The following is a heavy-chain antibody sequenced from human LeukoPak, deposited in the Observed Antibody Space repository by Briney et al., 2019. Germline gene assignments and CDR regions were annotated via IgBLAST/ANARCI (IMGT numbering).Heavy chain of an antibody. CDR3: TKDLGLRRMI. CDR1: GLSLSSNN. D-gene: IGHD1-14*01. V-gene: IGHV3-48*04. Sequence: PGGSLRLSCAASGLSLSSNNMHWVRQAPGGGLEWLSYISAGSGTVFSADSVKGRFSISRDNARESLFLQMNSLRVDDTAGYYCTKDLGLRRMIWGRGTLVIVSS. CDR2: ISAGSGTV. J-gene: IGHJ2*01.